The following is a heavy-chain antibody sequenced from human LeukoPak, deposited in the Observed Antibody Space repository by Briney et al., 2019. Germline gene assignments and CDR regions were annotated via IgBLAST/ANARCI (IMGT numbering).Heavy chain of an antibody. D-gene: IGHD3-9*01. V-gene: IGHV1-8*01. CDR2: MNPNSGNT. CDR1: GYTFTSYD. CDR3: ARIRSRYHWYYYYYGMDV. Sequence: ASVKVSCKASGYTFTSYDVNWFRQATGQGLEWMGWMNPNSGNTGYAQKFQGRVTMTRNTSISTAYMELSSLRSEDTAVYYCARIRSRYHWYYYYYGMDVWGQGTTVTVSS. J-gene: IGHJ6*02.